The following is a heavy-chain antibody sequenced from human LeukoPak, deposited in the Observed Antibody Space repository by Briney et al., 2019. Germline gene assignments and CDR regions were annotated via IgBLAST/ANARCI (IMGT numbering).Heavy chain of an antibody. V-gene: IGHV1-69*06. CDR1: GGTFISYA. CDR3: ARDHLHSYGYYIGDDAFDI. D-gene: IGHD5-18*01. J-gene: IGHJ3*02. Sequence: SVKVSCKASGGTFISYAISWVRQAPGQGLEWMGGIIPIFGTANYAQKFQGRVTITADKSTSTAYMELSSLRSEDTAVYYCARDHLHSYGYYIGDDAFDIWGQGTMVTVSS. CDR2: IIPIFGTA.